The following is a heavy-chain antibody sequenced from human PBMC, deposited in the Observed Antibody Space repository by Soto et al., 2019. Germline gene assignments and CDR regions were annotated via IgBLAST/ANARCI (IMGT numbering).Heavy chain of an antibody. J-gene: IGHJ6*02. CDR1: GFTFSSYG. CDR3: AKDYSNYVYYHYGMDV. V-gene: IGHV3-30*18. D-gene: IGHD4-4*01. CDR2: ISYDGSNK. Sequence: QVQLVESGGGVVQPGRSLRLSCAASGFTFSSYGMHWVRQAPGKGLEWVAVISYDGSNKYYADSVKGRFTISRDNSKNTLYLQMNSLRAEDTAVYYCAKDYSNYVYYHYGMDVWGQWTTVTVSS.